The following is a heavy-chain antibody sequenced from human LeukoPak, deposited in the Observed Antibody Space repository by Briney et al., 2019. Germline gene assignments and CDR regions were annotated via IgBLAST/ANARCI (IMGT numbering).Heavy chain of an antibody. Sequence: ASVKVSCKASGGTFSSYAISWVRQAPGQGLEWMGGIIPIFGTANYAQKFQGRVTITADESTGTAYMELSSLRSEDTAVYYCARGPFGVPGYYYGMDVWGQGTTVTVSS. D-gene: IGHD3-10*01. CDR1: GGTFSSYA. V-gene: IGHV1-69*13. J-gene: IGHJ6*02. CDR3: ARGPFGVPGYYYGMDV. CDR2: IIPIFGTA.